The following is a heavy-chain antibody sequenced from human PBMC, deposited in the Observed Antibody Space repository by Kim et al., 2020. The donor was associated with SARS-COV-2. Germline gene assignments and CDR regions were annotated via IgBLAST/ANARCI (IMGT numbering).Heavy chain of an antibody. CDR2: IYYSGST. CDR1: GGSISSGGYY. Sequence: SETLFLTCTVSGGSISSGGYYWSWIRQHPGKCLEWIGYIYYSGSTYYNPSLKSRVTISVDTSKNQFSLKLSSVTAADTAVYYCARDLYSFPYYYGMDVWGQGTTVTVSS. D-gene: IGHD4-4*01. CDR3: ARDLYSFPYYYGMDV. V-gene: IGHV4-31*03. J-gene: IGHJ6*02.